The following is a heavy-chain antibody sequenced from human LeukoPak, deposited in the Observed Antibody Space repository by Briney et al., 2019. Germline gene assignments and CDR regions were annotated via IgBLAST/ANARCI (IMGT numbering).Heavy chain of an antibody. D-gene: IGHD3-10*01. Sequence: GGSLRLSCAASGFTFSSYAMSWVRQAPGKGLEWVSAISGSGGSTYYADSVKGRFTISRDNSKNTLYLQMNSLRAEDTAVYYCAKLGEAITMVRGGFDYWGQGTLVTVSS. CDR1: GFTFSSYA. CDR2: ISGSGGST. CDR3: AKLGEAITMVRGGFDY. V-gene: IGHV3-23*01. J-gene: IGHJ4*02.